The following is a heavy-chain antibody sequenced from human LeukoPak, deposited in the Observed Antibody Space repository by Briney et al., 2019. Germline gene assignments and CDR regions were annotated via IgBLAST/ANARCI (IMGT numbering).Heavy chain of an antibody. CDR1: GFTFTSYS. V-gene: IGHV3-23*01. CDR2: ISGIGGST. Sequence: PGGSLRLSCVVSGFTFTSYSMSWVRPAPGKGLEWVSTISGIGGSTYYADSVKGRFTIPRDNSTHTLFLQMNSLRAEDTAGYYCAKDVMSWNGCSSGSCYSFDYWGQGTLVTVSS. J-gene: IGHJ4*02. CDR3: AKDVMSWNGCSSGSCYSFDY. D-gene: IGHD2-15*01.